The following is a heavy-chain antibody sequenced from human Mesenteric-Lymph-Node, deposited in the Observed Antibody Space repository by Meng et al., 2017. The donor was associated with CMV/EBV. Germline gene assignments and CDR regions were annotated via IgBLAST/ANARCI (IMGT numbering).Heavy chain of an antibody. D-gene: IGHD5-12*01. V-gene: IGHV3-23*01. CDR2: ISDGGDRT. J-gene: IGHJ4*02. CDR3: VRGGESGYDPFDY. Sequence: GESLKISCAASGFTFSNFAMTWVRHIPGRGLEAVSSISDGGDRTYYVGSAKGRFTISRDNAKNSLYLQMNSLRAEDMALYYCVRGGESGYDPFDYWGQGTLVTVSS. CDR1: GFTFSNFA.